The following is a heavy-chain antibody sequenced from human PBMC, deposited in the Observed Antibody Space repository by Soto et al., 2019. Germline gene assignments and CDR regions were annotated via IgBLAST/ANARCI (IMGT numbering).Heavy chain of an antibody. CDR1: GFTFSSYA. D-gene: IGHD6-13*01. Sequence: QVQLVESGGGVVQPGRSLRLSCAASGFTFSSYAMHWVRQAPGKGLEWVAVISYDGSNKYYADSVKGRFTISRDNSKNTLYLQMNSLRAEDTAVYYCAKRFSSSWSIDNWGQGTLVTVSS. J-gene: IGHJ4*02. V-gene: IGHV3-30-3*02. CDR3: AKRFSSSWSIDN. CDR2: ISYDGSNK.